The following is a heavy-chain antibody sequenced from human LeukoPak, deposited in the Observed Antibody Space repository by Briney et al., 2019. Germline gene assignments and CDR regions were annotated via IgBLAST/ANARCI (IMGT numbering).Heavy chain of an antibody. CDR3: AKDGGSDPDSFDI. V-gene: IGHV3-48*03. D-gene: IGHD2-15*01. Sequence: GGSLRLSRAASGFTFSSYGMNWVRQAPGKGLEWVSYISSSGSTIYYADSVKGRYTISRDNTKNSLYLQMNSLRAEDTAAYYCAKDGGSDPDSFDIWGQGTMVTVSS. CDR2: ISSSGSTI. J-gene: IGHJ3*02. CDR1: GFTFSSYG.